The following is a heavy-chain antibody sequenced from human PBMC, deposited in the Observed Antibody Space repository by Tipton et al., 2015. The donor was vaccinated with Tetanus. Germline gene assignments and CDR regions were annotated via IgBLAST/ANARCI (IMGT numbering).Heavy chain of an antibody. CDR2: INHSGST. Sequence: TLSLTCAVYGGSFSGYYWSWIRQPQGKGLEWIGEINHSGSTNYNSSLKSRVTISVDTSKNQFSLKVSSVTAADTAVYYCARDDYYDGRGLYYYGLDVWGQGTTVTVSS. V-gene: IGHV4-34*01. J-gene: IGHJ6*02. D-gene: IGHD3-22*01. CDR1: GGSFSGYY. CDR3: ARDDYYDGRGLYYYGLDV.